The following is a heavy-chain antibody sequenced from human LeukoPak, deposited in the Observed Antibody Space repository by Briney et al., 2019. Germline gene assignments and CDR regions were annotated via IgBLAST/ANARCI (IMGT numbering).Heavy chain of an antibody. CDR3: TTAGSGYTRIFDY. V-gene: IGHV3-11*01. J-gene: IGHJ4*02. D-gene: IGHD3-3*01. CDR1: GFTFSDYY. Sequence: PGGSLRLSCAASGFTFSDYYMSWIRQAPGKGLEWVSYISSSGSTIYYADSVKGRFTISRDNAKNSLYLQMNSLRAEDTAVYYCTTAGSGYTRIFDYWGQGTLATVSS. CDR2: ISSSGSTI.